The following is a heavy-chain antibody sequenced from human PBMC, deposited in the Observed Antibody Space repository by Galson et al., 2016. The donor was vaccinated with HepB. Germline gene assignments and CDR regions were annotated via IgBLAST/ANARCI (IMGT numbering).Heavy chain of an antibody. CDR3: AKTRWAIGRFDY. V-gene: IGHV3-23*01. J-gene: IGHJ4*02. D-gene: IGHD6-13*01. CDR1: GFTFSNYA. CDR2: INFNSGGT. Sequence: SLRLSCAASGFTFSNYAMSWVRQAPGKGLEWVSAINFNSGGTYYADSVKGRFTISRDNSKNTLYLQMKSLRAEDTAVYYCAKTRWAIGRFDYWGQGTRVTVSS.